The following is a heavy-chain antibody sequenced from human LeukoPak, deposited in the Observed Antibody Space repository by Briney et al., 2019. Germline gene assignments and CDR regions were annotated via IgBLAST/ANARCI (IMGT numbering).Heavy chain of an antibody. CDR1: GLTLSSLW. D-gene: IGHD2-2*01. Sequence: GGSLRLSCTAPGLTLSSLWMTSVRQAPEKGPEWVASVSHDGSHSYYVDSVKGRFTISRDNAKNSLYLQMNSLRAEDTAMYYCATYFHAALCSGPCCPITRFDYWGQGTLATVSS. CDR2: VSHDGSHS. CDR3: ATYFHAALCSGPCCPITRFDY. V-gene: IGHV3-7*01. J-gene: IGHJ4*02.